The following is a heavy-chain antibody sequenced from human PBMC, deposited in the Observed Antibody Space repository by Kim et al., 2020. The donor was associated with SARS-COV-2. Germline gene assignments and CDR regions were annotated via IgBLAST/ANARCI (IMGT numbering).Heavy chain of an antibody. CDR1: GFTFSNYA. V-gene: IGHV3-23*01. D-gene: IGHD3-16*01. J-gene: IGHJ3*01. Sequence: GGSLRLSCAASGFTFSNYAMNWVRQAPGKGLEWVSVINGDGSTVYADTLKGRFTFSRDNSKNTPYLQMHSLRAEDTAVYYCAKVLIPFNSLYDSFDVWGPGTTVTVSS. CDR3: AKVLIPFNSLYDSFDV. CDR2: INGDGST.